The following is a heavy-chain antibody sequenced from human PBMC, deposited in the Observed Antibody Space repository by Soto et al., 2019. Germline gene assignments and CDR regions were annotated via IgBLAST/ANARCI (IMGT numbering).Heavy chain of an antibody. CDR3: ARGGHVVGVTAAFDY. CDR2: VNPSGGHT. D-gene: IGHD2-21*02. J-gene: IGHJ4*02. CDR1: GDTFTNYY. Sequence: QVQLMQSGAEVKKPGASVKVSCKAYGDTFTNYYIHWVRQAPGQGLEWMGTVNPSGGHTTYSQNCLGRVTMTRHTSTITLYMERTSLTSDDTAVYYCARGGHVVGVTAAFDYWGQGTLVTVSS. V-gene: IGHV1-46*01.